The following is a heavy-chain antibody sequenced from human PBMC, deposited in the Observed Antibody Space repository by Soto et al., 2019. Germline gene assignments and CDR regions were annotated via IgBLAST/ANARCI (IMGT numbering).Heavy chain of an antibody. CDR2: IDPSNGQA. J-gene: IGHJ4*02. Sequence: QVQLLQSGAEVKESGASVKVSCKASGYTFTGYGISWVRQAPGQGLEWMGWIDPSNGQAHYAQDLQGTVTMTKDTSTSTVYMELRSLRSDDTAVYSCAKTRYTRSLKYYFDHWGQGTLVTVSS. D-gene: IGHD2-2*02. CDR3: AKTRYTRSLKYYFDH. CDR1: GYTFTGYG. V-gene: IGHV1-18*04.